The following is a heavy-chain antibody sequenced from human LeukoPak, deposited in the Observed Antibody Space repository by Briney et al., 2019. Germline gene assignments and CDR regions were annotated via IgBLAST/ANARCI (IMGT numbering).Heavy chain of an antibody. CDR1: GDTFTKYY. CDR3: APSVRSGGSYYFDY. CDR2: INPSDGST. D-gene: IGHD2-15*01. Sequence: ASVTVSCKASGDTFTKYYMHWVRQAPGQGLEWMGIINPSDGSTTYTQKFQGRVTMTTDTSTSTVNMELSSLRSEDTAVYYCAPSVRSGGSYYFDYWGQGSLVTVSS. V-gene: IGHV1-46*01. J-gene: IGHJ4*02.